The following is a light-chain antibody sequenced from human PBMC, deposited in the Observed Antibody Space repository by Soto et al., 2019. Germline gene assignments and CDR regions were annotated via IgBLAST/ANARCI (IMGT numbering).Light chain of an antibody. V-gene: IGLV2-11*01. J-gene: IGLJ1*01. CDR2: DVS. CDR1: SSDVGGYNY. Sequence: QPVLTQPRSVSGSPGQSVTISCTGTSSDVGGYNYVSWYQQHPGKAPKVMIYDVSKRPSGVPDRFSGSKSGNTASLTISALQAEDEADYYCCSYAGSYSEVFGNGTKLTVL. CDR3: CSYAGSYSEV.